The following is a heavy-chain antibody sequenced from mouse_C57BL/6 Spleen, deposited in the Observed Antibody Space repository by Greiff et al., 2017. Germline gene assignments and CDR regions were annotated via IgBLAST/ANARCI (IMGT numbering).Heavy chain of an antibody. J-gene: IGHJ2*01. CDR2: IDPNSGGT. Sequence: QQSCKASGYTFTSYWMHWVKQRPGRGLEWIGRIDPNSGGTKYNEKFKSKATLTVDKPSSTAYMQLSSLTSEDSAVYYCARGGGINPYFDYWGQGTTLTVSS. CDR3: ARGGGINPYFDY. CDR1: GYTFTSYW. D-gene: IGHD1-2*01. V-gene: IGHV1-72*01.